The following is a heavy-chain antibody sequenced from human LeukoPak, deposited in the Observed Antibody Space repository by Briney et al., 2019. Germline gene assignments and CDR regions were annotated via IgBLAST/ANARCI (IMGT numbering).Heavy chain of an antibody. CDR1: GVSFSTTW. D-gene: IGHD3-16*01. J-gene: IGHJ4*02. CDR3: ATDGAYGLTH. Sequence: QPGGSLTLSCAASGVSFSTTWMHWVRHAPGKGLMWVSHVSSDGSRTYADSVKGRFTVPRDNNKDMVYLQMSSLRAEDTAVYYCATDGAYGLTHWGEGTLVTVSS. V-gene: IGHV3-74*01. CDR2: VSSDGSR.